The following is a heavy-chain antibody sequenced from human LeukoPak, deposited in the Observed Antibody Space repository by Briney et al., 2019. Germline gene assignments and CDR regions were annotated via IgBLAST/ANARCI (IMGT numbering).Heavy chain of an antibody. J-gene: IGHJ4*02. CDR1: GFTFSDYY. D-gene: IGHD3-22*01. CDR2: INHSGST. V-gene: IGHV4-34*01. CDR3: ARGDNYDSSGYYPPFFDY. Sequence: GSLRLSCAASGFTFSDYYMTWIRQSPAKGLEWVGEINHSGSTNYNPSLKSRVTISVDTSKNQFSLKLSSVTAADTAVYYCARGDNYDSSGYYPPFFDYWGQGTLVTVSS.